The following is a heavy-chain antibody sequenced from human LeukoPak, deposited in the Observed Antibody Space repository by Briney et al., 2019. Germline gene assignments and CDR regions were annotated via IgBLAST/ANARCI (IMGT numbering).Heavy chain of an antibody. V-gene: IGHV3-7*01. D-gene: IGHD6-19*01. CDR2: IKHDGSEE. Sequence: GGSLRLSCAASGFTFNYYWMSWVRQAPGKGVEWVANIKHDGSEEYYVDSVKCRFTISRDNANKSLYVSLDSLRAEETAIYYCARYTLYSSGWDLDYWGQGTLVTVSS. J-gene: IGHJ4*02. CDR3: ARYTLYSSGWDLDY. CDR1: GFTFNYYW.